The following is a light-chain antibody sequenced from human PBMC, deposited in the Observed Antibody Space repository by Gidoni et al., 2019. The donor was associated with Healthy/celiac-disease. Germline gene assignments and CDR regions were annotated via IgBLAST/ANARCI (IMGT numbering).Light chain of an antibody. CDR2: EVS. J-gene: IGLJ1*01. CDR3: SSYAGSNNSV. CDR1: SSDVGGYNY. Sequence: QSALTQPPSASGSPGQSVTISCTGTSSDVGGYNYVSWYQQHPGKAPKLMIYEVSKRPSGVPDRFSGSKSGNTASLTVPGLQAEDEADYYCSSYAGSNNSVFGTGTKVTVL. V-gene: IGLV2-8*01.